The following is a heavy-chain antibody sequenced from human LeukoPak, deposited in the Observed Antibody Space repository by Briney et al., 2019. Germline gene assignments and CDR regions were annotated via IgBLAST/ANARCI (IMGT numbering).Heavy chain of an antibody. D-gene: IGHD1-26*01. CDR1: GFTFSSYS. V-gene: IGHV3-48*01. CDR3: AKDGSSGSYYGFDY. Sequence: GGSLRLSCAAAGFTFSSYSMNWVRRAPGKGLEWVSYVSKITHRKLYADSVRGRFTISRDDVTNSLYLQMNSLRAEDTAVYYCAKDGSSGSYYGFDYWGQGTLVTVSS. CDR2: VSKITHRK. J-gene: IGHJ4*02.